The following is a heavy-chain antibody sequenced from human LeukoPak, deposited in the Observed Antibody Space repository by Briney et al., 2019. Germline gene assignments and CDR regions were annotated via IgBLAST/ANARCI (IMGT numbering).Heavy chain of an antibody. Sequence: ASVKVSCRASGYTFTGYYMHWVRQAPEQGLEWMGWINPNSGGTNYAQKFQGRVTMTRDTSISTAYMELSRLRSDDTAVYYCARVRSTSCCKPFDYWGQGTLVTVSS. CDR1: GYTFTGYY. CDR3: ARVRSTSCCKPFDY. D-gene: IGHD2-2*01. J-gene: IGHJ4*02. CDR2: INPNSGGT. V-gene: IGHV1-2*02.